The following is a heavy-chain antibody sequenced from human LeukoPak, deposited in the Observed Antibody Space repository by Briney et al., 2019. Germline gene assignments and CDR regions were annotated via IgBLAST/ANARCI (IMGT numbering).Heavy chain of an antibody. J-gene: IGHJ4*02. CDR2: ISAYNGNT. Sequence: ASVKVSCKASGYTFTSYGISWVRQAPGQGLEWMGWISAYNGNTNYAQKLQGRVTMTTDTSTSTAYMELRSLRSDDTAVYCCARDPGHVWGSYRPFDYWGQGTLVTVSS. V-gene: IGHV1-18*01. CDR1: GYTFTSYG. CDR3: ARDPGHVWGSYRPFDY. D-gene: IGHD3-16*02.